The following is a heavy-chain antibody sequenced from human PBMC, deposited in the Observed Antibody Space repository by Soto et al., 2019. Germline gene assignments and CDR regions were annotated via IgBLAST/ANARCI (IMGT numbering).Heavy chain of an antibody. CDR2: VWYDGSKT. Sequence: QVQLVESGGGVVQPGRSLRLSCAASGFTFNTYGMHWVRQAPGKGLEWVAVVWYDGSKTDYADSVKGRFTISRDNSENTVYLQMNSLRAEDTALYYCARYSPTQYDFWSGWYYFDYWGQGTLVTVSS. D-gene: IGHD3-3*01. J-gene: IGHJ4*02. V-gene: IGHV3-33*01. CDR1: GFTFNTYG. CDR3: ARYSPTQYDFWSGWYYFDY.